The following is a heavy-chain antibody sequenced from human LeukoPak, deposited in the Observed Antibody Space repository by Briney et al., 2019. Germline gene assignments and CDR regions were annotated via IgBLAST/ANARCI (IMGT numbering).Heavy chain of an antibody. Sequence: GGSLRLSCAASGFTFSSYGMHWVRQAPGKGLEWVAFIRYDGSNKYDADSVKGRFTISRDNSKNTLYLQMNSLRVEDTAVYYCTRDIKPDYYDSSGVEYFQHWGQGTLVTVSS. J-gene: IGHJ1*01. CDR2: IRYDGSNK. D-gene: IGHD3-22*01. CDR3: TRDIKPDYYDSSGVEYFQH. V-gene: IGHV3-30*02. CDR1: GFTFSSYG.